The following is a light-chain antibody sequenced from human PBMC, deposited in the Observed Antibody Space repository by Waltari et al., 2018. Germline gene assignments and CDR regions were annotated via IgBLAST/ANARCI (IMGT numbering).Light chain of an antibody. CDR2: WNN. Sequence: QSVLTQPPSAFGTPGQRVTISCSGSTSNIGTNYVYWYQQLPGTAPKLLIYWNNQRPAGVPGRFSASRSATSGFLAISGLRSEDEADYYCATWDDSLNCPVFGGGTRLAVL. V-gene: IGLV1-47*01. CDR1: TSNIGTNY. J-gene: IGLJ2*01. CDR3: ATWDDSLNCPV.